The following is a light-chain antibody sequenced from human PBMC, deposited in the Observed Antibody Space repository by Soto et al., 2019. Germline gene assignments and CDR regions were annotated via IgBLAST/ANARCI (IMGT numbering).Light chain of an antibody. V-gene: IGKV3-20*01. Sequence: EIVLTQSPGTLSLSPGERATLSCRASQSVSSLLAWYQQKPGQTPRPLIYGASNRATGIPDRFSGSGSGTDFTLTISRLEPEDFAVDYCQQYGSAPWTFGQGTKVEIK. J-gene: IGKJ1*01. CDR2: GAS. CDR3: QQYGSAPWT. CDR1: QSVSSL.